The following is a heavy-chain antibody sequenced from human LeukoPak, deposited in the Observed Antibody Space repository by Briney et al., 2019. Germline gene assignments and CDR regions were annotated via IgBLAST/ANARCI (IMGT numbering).Heavy chain of an antibody. D-gene: IGHD5-12*01. CDR1: GGSISSYY. CDR2: IYYSGST. J-gene: IGHJ5*02. Sequence: PSETLSLTCTVSGGSISSYYWSWIRQPPGKGLEWIGYIYYSGSTNYNPSLKSRVTISVDTSKNQFSLKLSSVTAADTAVYYCARTDIVATMWDPGWFDPWGQGTLVTVSS. V-gene: IGHV4-59*01. CDR3: ARTDIVATMWDPGWFDP.